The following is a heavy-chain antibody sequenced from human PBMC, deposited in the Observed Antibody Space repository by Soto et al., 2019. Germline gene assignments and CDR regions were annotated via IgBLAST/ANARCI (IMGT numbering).Heavy chain of an antibody. CDR3: TTGFTGYGGDAFDV. V-gene: IGHV1-69*06. D-gene: IGHD5-12*01. J-gene: IGHJ3*01. CDR1: GGTFNNCA. CDR2: VIALFDRS. Sequence: SVKVSCKASGGTFNNCALNWVRQAPGQGLEWVGEVIALFDRSNYAEKFQGRVAITADKSTHKAYLEMRSLRFDGTAVYFCTTGFTGYGGDAFDVWGQGTVVTVSS.